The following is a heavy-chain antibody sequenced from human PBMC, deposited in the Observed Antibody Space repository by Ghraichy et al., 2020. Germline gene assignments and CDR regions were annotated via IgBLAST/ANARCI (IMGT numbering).Heavy chain of an antibody. CDR3: ARLETSESGTYYDYVWGSYRPNWFDP. CDR1: GYSFTSYW. CDR2: IYPGDSDT. Sequence: GESLNISCKGSGYSFTSYWIGWVRQMPGKGLEWMGIIYPGDSDTRYSPSFQGQVTISADKSISTAYLQWSSLKASDTAMYYCARLETSESGTYYDYVWGSYRPNWFDPWGQGTLVTVSS. D-gene: IGHD3-16*02. J-gene: IGHJ5*02. V-gene: IGHV5-51*01.